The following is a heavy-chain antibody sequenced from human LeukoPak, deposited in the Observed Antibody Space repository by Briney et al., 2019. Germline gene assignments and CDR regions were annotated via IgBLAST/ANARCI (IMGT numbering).Heavy chain of an antibody. CDR3: ARGSSSSSWNLFDY. J-gene: IGHJ4*02. CDR2: ISGSGGST. CDR1: GFTFSSYA. D-gene: IGHD6-6*01. Sequence: GGSLRLSCAASGFTFSSYAMSWVRQAPGKGLEGVSAISGSGGSTYYADSVKGRFTISRDNSKNTLYLQMNSLRAEDTAVYYCARGSSSSSWNLFDYWGQGTLVTVSS. V-gene: IGHV3-23*01.